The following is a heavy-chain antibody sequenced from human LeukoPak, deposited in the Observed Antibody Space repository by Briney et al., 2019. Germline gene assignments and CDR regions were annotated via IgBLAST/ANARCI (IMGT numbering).Heavy chain of an antibody. D-gene: IGHD2-15*01. CDR3: ASQPRYCSGGSCSDAFDI. J-gene: IGHJ3*02. CDR2: IYYSGST. V-gene: IGHV4-59*01. CDR1: GGSISSYY. Sequence: SETLSLTCTVSGGSISSYYWSWIRQPPGKGLEWIGHIYYSGSTNYNPSLKSRVTISVDTSKNQFSLKLSSVTAADTAVYYCASQPRYCSGGSCSDAFDIWGQGTMVTVSS.